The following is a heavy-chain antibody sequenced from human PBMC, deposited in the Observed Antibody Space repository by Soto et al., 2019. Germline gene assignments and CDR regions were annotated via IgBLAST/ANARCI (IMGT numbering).Heavy chain of an antibody. J-gene: IGHJ4*02. D-gene: IGHD3-22*01. CDR1: GYTFTSYY. CDR3: ARSVVVITFSGGGLGY. CDR2: INPSGGST. V-gene: IGHV1-46*01. Sequence: ASVKVSCKASGYTFTSYYMHWLRQSPGQGLEWMGIINPSGGSTSYAQKFQGRVTMTRDTSTSTVYMELSSLRSEDTAVYYCARSVVVITFSGGGLGYWGQGTLVTVSS.